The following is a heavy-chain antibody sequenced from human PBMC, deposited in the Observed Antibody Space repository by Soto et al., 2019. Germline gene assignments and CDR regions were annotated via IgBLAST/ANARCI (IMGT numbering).Heavy chain of an antibody. CDR1: GFTFSSYA. CDR2: ISGSGGST. D-gene: IGHD6-19*01. CDR3: AKEGPLYSSGWYASHAFDI. Sequence: PGGSLRLSCAASGFTFSSYAMSWVRQAPGKGLEWVSAISGSGGSTYYAVSVKGRFTISRDNSKNTLYLQMNSLRAEDTAVYYCAKEGPLYSSGWYASHAFDIWGQGTMVTVSS. V-gene: IGHV3-23*01. J-gene: IGHJ3*02.